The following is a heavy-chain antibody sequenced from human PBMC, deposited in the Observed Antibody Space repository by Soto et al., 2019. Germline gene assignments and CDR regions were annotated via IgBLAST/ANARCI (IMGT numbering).Heavy chain of an antibody. V-gene: IGHV4-59*01. CDR2: IYYSGST. CDR3: ARYRGGSFYFDY. D-gene: IGHD1-26*01. CDR1: GGSISSYY. Sequence: SETLSLTCTVSGGSISSYYWSWIRQPPGKGLEWIGYIYYSGSTSYNPSLKSRVTISVDTSKNQFSLKLSSVTAADTAVYYCARYRGGSFYFDYWGQGTLVTVSS. J-gene: IGHJ4*02.